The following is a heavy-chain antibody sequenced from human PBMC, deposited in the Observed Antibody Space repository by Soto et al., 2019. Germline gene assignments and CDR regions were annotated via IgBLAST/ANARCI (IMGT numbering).Heavy chain of an antibody. Sequence: EVQLVESGGGLVQPGGSLRLSCAASGFTVSSNYMSWVRQAPGKGLEWVSVIYSGGSTYYADSVKGRFTISRDNSKNTRYRQMNSLRAEDTAVYYCARDRGGACSGGSCNPGMDVWGQGTTVTVSS. V-gene: IGHV3-66*01. D-gene: IGHD2-15*01. CDR3: ARDRGGACSGGSCNPGMDV. CDR1: GFTVSSNY. J-gene: IGHJ6*02. CDR2: IYSGGST.